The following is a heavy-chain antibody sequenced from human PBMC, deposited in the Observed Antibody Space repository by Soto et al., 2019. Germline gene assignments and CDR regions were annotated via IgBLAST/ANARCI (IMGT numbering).Heavy chain of an antibody. J-gene: IGHJ6*02. CDR3: AGDYLRLNSLNGNFYSFGMDV. CDR2: VAANVSNR. Sequence: EVQLLQSGGGLVQPGGSLRLSCAASGITFTTYAMSWVRQAPGKGLEWVSTVAANVSNRHYADFVKGRFTISRDNSKNTLSLQMNSLRVEDTATYYCAGDYLRLNSLNGNFYSFGMDVWGQGTAVTVSS. V-gene: IGHV3-23*01. D-gene: IGHD4-17*01. CDR1: GITFTTYA.